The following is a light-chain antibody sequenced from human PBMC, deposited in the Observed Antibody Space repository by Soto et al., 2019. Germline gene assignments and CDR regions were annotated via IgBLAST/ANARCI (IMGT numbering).Light chain of an antibody. J-gene: IGKJ5*01. CDR2: GAS. V-gene: IGKV3-15*01. CDR1: QSVRTK. Sequence: EIVVTQSPDALYVSPGEGATLSCRASQSVRTKLAWYQQKACQAPRLLIYGASTRATGIPDRFSGSGSGTEFTLTISSLQSEDFAVYYCQQYNSWPPIPFGQGTRLEFK. CDR3: QQYNSWPPIP.